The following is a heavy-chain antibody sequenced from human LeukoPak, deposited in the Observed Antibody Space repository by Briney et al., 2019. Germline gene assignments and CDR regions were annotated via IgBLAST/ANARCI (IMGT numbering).Heavy chain of an antibody. CDR1: GFTFSSYS. CDR2: ISSSSYI. D-gene: IGHD1-26*01. CDR3: AREVRGSLTYGFDY. J-gene: IGHJ4*02. V-gene: IGHV3-21*01. Sequence: GGSLRLSCAASGFTFSSYSMNWVRQAPGKGLEWVSSISSSSYIYYADSVKGRFTISRDNAKNSLYLQMNSLRAEDTAVYYCAREVRGSLTYGFDYWGQGTLVTVSS.